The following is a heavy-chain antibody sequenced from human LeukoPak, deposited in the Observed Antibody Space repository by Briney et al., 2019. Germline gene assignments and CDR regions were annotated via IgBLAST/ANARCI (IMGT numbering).Heavy chain of an antibody. CDR3: AKDGYSSIPGFHFEY. D-gene: IGHD6-13*01. CDR2: ISGSGGST. CDR1: GFTFSSYA. V-gene: IGHV3-23*01. Sequence: GGSLRLSCAASGFTFSSYAMSWVRQAPGKGLEWVSAISGSGGSTYYADSVKGRFTISRDNAKNSLYLQMNSLRVEDAAVYYCAKDGYSSIPGFHFEYWGQGTPVTVSS. J-gene: IGHJ4*02.